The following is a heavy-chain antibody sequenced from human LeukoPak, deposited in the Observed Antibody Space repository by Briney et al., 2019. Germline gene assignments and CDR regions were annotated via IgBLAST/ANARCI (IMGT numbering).Heavy chain of an antibody. D-gene: IGHD2-2*01. CDR1: GFTFSSYW. Sequence: GGSLRLSCAASGFTFSSYWMSWVRQAPGKGLEWVANIKQDGSEKYVDSVKGRFTISRDNAKNSLYLQMNSLRAEDTAVYYCARAAGYCSSTSCPLPLDYWGQGTLVTVSS. V-gene: IGHV3-7*01. CDR2: IKQDGSEK. J-gene: IGHJ4*02. CDR3: ARAAGYCSSTSCPLPLDY.